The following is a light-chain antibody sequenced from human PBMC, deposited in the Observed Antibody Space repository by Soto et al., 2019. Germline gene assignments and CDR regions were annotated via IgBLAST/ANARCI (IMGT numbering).Light chain of an antibody. V-gene: IGKV3-11*01. CDR1: QSVSSY. CDR2: DAS. CDR3: PQRSNGPPALT. Sequence: EIVLTQSPATLSLSPGERATLSCRASQSVSSYLAWYQQKPGQAPMLLISDASNKATGIPARFSGGGSGTDFTLTISSLEPEGFAVYYGPQRSNGPPALTFGGGTKVEIK. J-gene: IGKJ4*01.